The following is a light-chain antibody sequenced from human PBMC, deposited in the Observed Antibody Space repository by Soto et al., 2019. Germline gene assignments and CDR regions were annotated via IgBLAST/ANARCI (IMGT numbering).Light chain of an antibody. CDR2: EVS. CDR3: SSYTSSSTRV. Sequence: QSVLTQPASVSGSPGQSIIISCTGTSSDVGAYNYVSWYQQHPGKAPKLMIYEVSNRPSGVSNRFSASKSGNTASLTISGLQDEDEADYYCSSYTSSSTRVFGTGTKVTVL. CDR1: SSDVGAYNY. J-gene: IGLJ1*01. V-gene: IGLV2-14*01.